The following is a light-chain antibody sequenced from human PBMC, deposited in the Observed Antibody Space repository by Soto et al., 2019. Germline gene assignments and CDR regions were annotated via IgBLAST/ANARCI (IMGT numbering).Light chain of an antibody. V-gene: IGKV3-20*01. Sequence: EIVLTQSPGTLSLSPGERATLSCRASQSVSSSYLAWYQQKPGQAPRLLLYGTSSRATGIPDRFSGSGSGTXXXXXXXXXXXXXFAVYYCQQYSISPKTFGQXTKVEIK. J-gene: IGKJ1*01. CDR2: GTS. CDR3: QQYSISPKT. CDR1: QSVSSSY.